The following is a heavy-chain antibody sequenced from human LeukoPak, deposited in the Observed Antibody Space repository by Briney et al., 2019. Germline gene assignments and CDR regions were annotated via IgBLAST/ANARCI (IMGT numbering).Heavy chain of an antibody. V-gene: IGHV4-39*02. Sequence: SETLSLTCTVSGGSISDSIYFWGWIRQPPGRGLEWIGNIYQSGSTYYTPSLKSRITISVDTSKNQFSLNLSSVTAADTAVYYCARGREGIAARPPPYYYMDVWGKGTTVTVSS. J-gene: IGHJ6*03. CDR3: ARGREGIAARPPPYYYMDV. CDR2: IYQSGST. CDR1: GGSISDSIYF. D-gene: IGHD6-6*01.